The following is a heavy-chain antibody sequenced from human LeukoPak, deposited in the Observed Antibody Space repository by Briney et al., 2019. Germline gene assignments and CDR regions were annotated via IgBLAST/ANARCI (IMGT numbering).Heavy chain of an antibody. J-gene: IGHJ4*02. CDR2: IIPIFGTA. Sequence: ASVKVSCKASGGTFSSYAISWVRQAPGQGLEWMGGIIPIFGTANYAQKFQGRVTITTDESTSTAYMELSSLRSEDTAVYYCAAAYDHQPGFDYWGQGTLVTASS. V-gene: IGHV1-69*05. CDR1: GGTFSSYA. D-gene: IGHD3-3*01. CDR3: AAAYDHQPGFDY.